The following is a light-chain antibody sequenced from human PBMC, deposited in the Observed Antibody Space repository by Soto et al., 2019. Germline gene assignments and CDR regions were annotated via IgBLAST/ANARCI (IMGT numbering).Light chain of an antibody. CDR2: AAS. Sequence: DIQMTQSPSTLSASVGDRVVITCRASQSISSYLNWYQQKPGKAPKVLIYAASSLQTGVPSRFSGSGYGTEFTLTISSLQPDDVATYYCQQYSDHWTFGQGAKVDIK. CDR3: QQYSDHWT. V-gene: IGKV1-39*01. CDR1: QSISSY. J-gene: IGKJ1*01.